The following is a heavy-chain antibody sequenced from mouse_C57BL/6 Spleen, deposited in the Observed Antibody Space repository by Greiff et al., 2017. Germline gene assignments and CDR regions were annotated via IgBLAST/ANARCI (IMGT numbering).Heavy chain of an antibody. CDR2: IWRGGST. D-gene: IGHD2-3*01. CDR3: AGNGRNGCYVGSGYGMDY. J-gene: IGHJ4*01. CDR1: GFSLPSYG. V-gene: IGHV2-2*01. Sequence: VQLQQSGPGLVQPSQSLSITCTASGFSLPSYGVHWVRQSPGKGLEWLGVIWRGGSTDYNAAFISSLSISKDNYKSQIFFKTNSMQADDITIYYCAGNGRNGCYVGSGYGMDYWGQGTSVTVSS.